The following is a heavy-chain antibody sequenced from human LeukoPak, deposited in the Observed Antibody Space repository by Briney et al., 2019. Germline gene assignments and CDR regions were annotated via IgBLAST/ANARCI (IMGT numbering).Heavy chain of an antibody. D-gene: IGHD3-10*01. CDR3: ARVARWFGELINAFDI. Sequence: PPETLSLTCTVSGGSISSYYWSWIRRPPGKGLEWIGYIYYSGSTNYNPSLKSRVTISVDTSKNQFSLKLSSVTAADTAVYYCARVARWFGELINAFDIWGQGTMVTVSS. J-gene: IGHJ3*02. V-gene: IGHV4-59*01. CDR1: GGSISSYY. CDR2: IYYSGST.